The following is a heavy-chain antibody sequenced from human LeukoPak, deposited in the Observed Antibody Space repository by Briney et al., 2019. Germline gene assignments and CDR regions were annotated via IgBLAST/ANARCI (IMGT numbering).Heavy chain of an antibody. Sequence: GGSLRLSCKASRFSFISYAMSWVRQAPGRGPEWVSQINGSGSNTYYADSVKGRFTISRDNAKSTLFLQMNSLRDEGTAVYYCVKAGGTFGYYYDSSGSFDLWGQGTLVTVSS. V-gene: IGHV3-23*01. CDR2: INGSGSNT. D-gene: IGHD3-22*01. CDR1: RFSFISYA. J-gene: IGHJ4*02. CDR3: VKAGGTFGYYYDSSGSFDL.